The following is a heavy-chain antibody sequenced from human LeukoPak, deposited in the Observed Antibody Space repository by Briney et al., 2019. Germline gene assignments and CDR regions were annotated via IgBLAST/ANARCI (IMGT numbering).Heavy chain of an antibody. D-gene: IGHD4-17*01. CDR1: GFSFSNYA. Sequence: GGSLRLSCSASGFSFSNYAMHWVPQAPGKGLEYVSAISSNGGSTYYADSVKGRFTISRDNSKNTLYLQVSSLRAEDTAVYYCAAPPYYGDDYWGQGTLVTVSS. J-gene: IGHJ4*02. CDR3: AAPPYYGDDY. CDR2: ISSNGGST. V-gene: IGHV3-64D*09.